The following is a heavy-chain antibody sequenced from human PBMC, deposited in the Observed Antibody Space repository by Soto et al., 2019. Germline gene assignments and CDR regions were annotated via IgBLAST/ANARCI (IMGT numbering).Heavy chain of an antibody. V-gene: IGHV1-69*12. CDR2: TIPMFGTT. J-gene: IGHJ6*02. CDR1: GGTFNSYA. CDR3: TSCGIRYHSSGYYLGIDGMDV. D-gene: IGHD3-22*01. Sequence: QVQLVQSGAEVKKPESSVRVSCTASGGTFNSYAITWVRQAPGQGLEWMGGTIPMFGTTNYAEKFQGRVTISADESTNTAYKELSSLRSEDTAVYYCTSCGIRYHSSGYYLGIDGMDVWGQGTKVIVSS.